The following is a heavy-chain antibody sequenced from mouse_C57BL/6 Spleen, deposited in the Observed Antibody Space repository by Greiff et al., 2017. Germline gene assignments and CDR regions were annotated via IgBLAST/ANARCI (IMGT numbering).Heavy chain of an antibody. D-gene: IGHD1-1*01. V-gene: IGHV1-55*01. CDR2: IYPGSGST. Sequence: QVQLQQPGAELVKPGASVKMSCKASGYTFTSYWITWVKQRPGQGLEWIGDIYPGSGSTNYNEKFKSKATLTVDTSSSTAYMQLSSLTSEDSAVYYCAIITTVVARGFDYWGQGTTLTVSS. CDR3: AIITTVVARGFDY. J-gene: IGHJ2*01. CDR1: GYTFTSYW.